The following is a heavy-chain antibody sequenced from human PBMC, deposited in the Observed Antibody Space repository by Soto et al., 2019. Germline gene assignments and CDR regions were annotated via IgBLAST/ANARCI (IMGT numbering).Heavy chain of an antibody. V-gene: IGHV4-59*08. CDR1: GGSISHYY. J-gene: IGHJ5*02. D-gene: IGHD2-8*01. CDR3: ARHFVQNWFDP. CDR2: IYYSGST. Sequence: SETLSLTCTVSGGSISHYYWSWIRQPPGKGLEWIGYIYYSGSTNYNPSLKSRVTISVDTSKNQFSLKLSSVTAADTAVYYCARHFVQNWFDPWGQGTLVTVSS.